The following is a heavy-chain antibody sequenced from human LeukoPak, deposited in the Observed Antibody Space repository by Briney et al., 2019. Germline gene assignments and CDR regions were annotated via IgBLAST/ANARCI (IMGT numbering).Heavy chain of an antibody. Sequence: GGSLRLSCAASGFTFDDYAMHWVRQAPGKGLVWVSRINSDGISTSYADSVKGRFTISRDNAKNTLYLQMNSLRAEDTAVYYCTRDYDFEDYWGQGTLVTVSS. CDR2: INSDGIST. D-gene: IGHD3-3*01. J-gene: IGHJ4*02. CDR3: TRDYDFEDY. CDR1: GFTFDDYA. V-gene: IGHV3-74*01.